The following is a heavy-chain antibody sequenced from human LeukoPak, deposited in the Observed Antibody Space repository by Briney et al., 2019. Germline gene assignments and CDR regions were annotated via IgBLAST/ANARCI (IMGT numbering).Heavy chain of an antibody. V-gene: IGHV3-21*01. CDR1: GFTFSSYS. D-gene: IGHD5-18*01. CDR2: ISSSSSYI. Sequence: GGSLRLSCAASGFTFSSYSMNWVRQAPGKGLEWVSSISSSSSYIYYADSVKGRFTISRDNAKNSLYLQVNSLRAEDTAVYYCARAGYGYYFDYWGQGTLVTVSS. J-gene: IGHJ4*02. CDR3: ARAGYGYYFDY.